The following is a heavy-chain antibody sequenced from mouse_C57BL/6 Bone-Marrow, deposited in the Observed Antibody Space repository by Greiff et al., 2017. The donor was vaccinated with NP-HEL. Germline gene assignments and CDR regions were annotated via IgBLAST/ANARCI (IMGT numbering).Heavy chain of an antibody. J-gene: IGHJ2*01. Sequence: QVQLQQSGPELVKPGASVKISCKASGYAFSSSWMNWVKQRPGKGLEWIGRIYPGDGDTNYNGKFKGKATLTADKSSSTAYMQLSSLTSEDSAVYFCARWSYYYGSNYFDYRGQGTTLTVSS. CDR2: IYPGDGDT. D-gene: IGHD1-1*01. V-gene: IGHV1-82*01. CDR3: ARWSYYYGSNYFDY. CDR1: GYAFSSSW.